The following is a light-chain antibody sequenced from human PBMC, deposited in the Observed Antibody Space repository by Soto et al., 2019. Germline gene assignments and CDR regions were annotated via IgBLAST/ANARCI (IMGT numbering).Light chain of an antibody. J-gene: IGKJ1*01. CDR1: QSVSRGY. V-gene: IGKV3-20*01. CDR3: QQYGSSPLT. CDR2: GAS. Sequence: EIVLTQSPGTLSLSPGERATLSCRASQSVSRGYLAWYQQKPGQAPRLLIYGASSRATGIPDRFSGSGSVTDFTLTIRRLEPEDVAVYYCQQYGSSPLTFGQGTKVEIK.